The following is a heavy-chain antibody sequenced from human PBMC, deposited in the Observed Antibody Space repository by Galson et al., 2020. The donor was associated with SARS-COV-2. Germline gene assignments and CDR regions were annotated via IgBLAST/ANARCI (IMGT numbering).Heavy chain of an antibody. J-gene: IGHJ3*02. D-gene: IGHD6-13*01. CDR1: GFSLSTSGMC. CDR3: ARIPAAAGTSDAFDI. Sequence: SGPTLVKPTQTLTLTCTFSGFSLSTSGMCVSWIRQPPGKALEWLALIDWDDDKYYSTSLKTRLTISKDTSKNQVVLTMTNMDPVDTATYYCARIPAAAGTSDAFDIWGQGTMVTVSS. V-gene: IGHV2-70*01. CDR2: IDWDDDK.